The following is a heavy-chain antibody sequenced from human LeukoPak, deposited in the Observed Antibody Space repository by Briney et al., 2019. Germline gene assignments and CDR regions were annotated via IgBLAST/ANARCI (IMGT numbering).Heavy chain of an antibody. CDR2: IYTSGST. J-gene: IGHJ3*02. Sequence: SQTLSLTCTVSGGSISSGSYYWSWIRQPAGKGLEWIGRIYTSGSTNYNPSLKSRVTISVDTSKNQFSLKLSSVTAADTAVYYCARELECGSTSCYAFDIWGQGTMVTVSS. V-gene: IGHV4-61*02. CDR3: ARELECGSTSCYAFDI. CDR1: GGSISSGSYY. D-gene: IGHD2-2*01.